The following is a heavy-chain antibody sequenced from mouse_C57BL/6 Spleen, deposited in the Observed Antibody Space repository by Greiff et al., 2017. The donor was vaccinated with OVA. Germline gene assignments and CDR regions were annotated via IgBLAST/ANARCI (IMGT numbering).Heavy chain of an antibody. CDR3: ARQDYGSIPYDCDY. CDR2: ISSGGSYT. D-gene: IGHD1-1*01. Sequence: DVKLVESGGDLVKPGGSLQLSRAASGFTFSSYGMSWVRQTPDPRPEWVAPISSGGSYTYYSASVTGRFTISRDNDKNTLYLQMSSLKSEDTAMYYCARQDYGSIPYDCDYWGQGTTLTVSS. CDR1: GFTFSSYG. J-gene: IGHJ2*01. V-gene: IGHV5-6*02.